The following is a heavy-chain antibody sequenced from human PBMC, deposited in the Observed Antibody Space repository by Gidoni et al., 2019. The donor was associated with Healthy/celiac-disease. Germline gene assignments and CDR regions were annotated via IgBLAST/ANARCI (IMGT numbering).Heavy chain of an antibody. D-gene: IGHD3-10*01. J-gene: IGHJ6*03. CDR2: ISSSSSYI. CDR1: GFTFSSYS. Sequence: EVQLVESGGGLVKPGGSLRLSCAASGFTFSSYSMNWVRQAPGKGLEGVSSISSSSSYIYYADSVKGRFTISRDNAKNSLYLQMNSLRAEDTAVYYCAREGVRNYYYYMDVWGKGTTVTVSS. CDR3: AREGVRNYYYYMDV. V-gene: IGHV3-21*01.